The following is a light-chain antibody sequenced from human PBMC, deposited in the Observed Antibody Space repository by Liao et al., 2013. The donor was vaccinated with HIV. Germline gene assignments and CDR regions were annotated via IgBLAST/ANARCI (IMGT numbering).Light chain of an antibody. CDR2: YGS. V-gene: IGLV3-21*01. CDR3: QAWDSGGV. CDR1: NIGSKS. J-gene: IGLJ2*01. Sequence: SYELTQPPSVSVAPGKTARITCGGNNIGSKSVRWYQQKPGQAPVLVMDYGSARPSGIPERFSGSNSGNTATLTISGTQAMDEADYYCQAWDSGGVFGGGTKLTVL.